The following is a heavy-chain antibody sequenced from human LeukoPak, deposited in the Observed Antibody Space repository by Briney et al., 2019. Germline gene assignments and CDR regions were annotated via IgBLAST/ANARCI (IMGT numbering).Heavy chain of an antibody. CDR1: GFTFSSYG. CDR2: ISYDGSNK. J-gene: IGHJ4*02. CDR3: ARDYSSGWPNFDY. Sequence: GGSLRLSCTASGFTFSSYGMHWVRQAPGKGLEWVAVISYDGSNKYYADSVKGRFTISRDNSKNTLYVQMNSLRAEDTAVYYCARDYSSGWPNFDYWGQGTLVTVSS. D-gene: IGHD6-19*01. V-gene: IGHV3-30*03.